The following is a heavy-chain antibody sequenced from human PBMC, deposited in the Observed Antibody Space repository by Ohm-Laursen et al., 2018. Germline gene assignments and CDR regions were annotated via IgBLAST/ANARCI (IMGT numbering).Heavy chain of an antibody. V-gene: IGHV3-48*03. Sequence: SLRLSCTAPGFTFSSCAMSWVRQAPGKGLEWVSAITSGGSTIYYADSVKGRFTISRDNAKNSLYLQMNSLRAEDTAVYYCARDGGLYCSGGSCYLWGQGTLVTVSS. D-gene: IGHD2-15*01. CDR3: ARDGGLYCSGGSCYL. CDR2: ITSGGSTI. J-gene: IGHJ4*02. CDR1: GFTFSSCA.